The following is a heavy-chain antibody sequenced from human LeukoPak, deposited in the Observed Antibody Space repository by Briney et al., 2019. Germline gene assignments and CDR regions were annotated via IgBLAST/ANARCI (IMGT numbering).Heavy chain of an antibody. CDR1: GGSISSYY. CDR2: IYYSGST. V-gene: IGHV4-59*01. Sequence: SETLSLTCTVSGGSISSYYWSWIRQPLGKGLGWIAYIYYSGSTNYNPSLKSRVTISIDTSKNQFSLKLNSVTAADTAVYYCARGLIRQSAFDIWGQGTMVTVSS. J-gene: IGHJ3*02. CDR3: ARGLIRQSAFDI. D-gene: IGHD2-8*01.